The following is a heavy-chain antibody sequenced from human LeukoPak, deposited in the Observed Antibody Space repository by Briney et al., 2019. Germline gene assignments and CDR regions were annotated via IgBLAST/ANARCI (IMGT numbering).Heavy chain of an antibody. CDR3: ARDHSSSSYYYYGMDV. V-gene: IGHV3-48*01. CDR1: GFTFSSYS. CDR2: ISSSSSTI. Sequence: GGSLRLSCAASGFTFSSYSMNWVRQAPGKGLEWASYISSSSSTIYYADSVKGRFTISRDNAKNSLYLQMNSLRAEDTAVYYCARDHSSSSYYYYGMDVWGQGTTVTVSS. J-gene: IGHJ6*02. D-gene: IGHD6-6*01.